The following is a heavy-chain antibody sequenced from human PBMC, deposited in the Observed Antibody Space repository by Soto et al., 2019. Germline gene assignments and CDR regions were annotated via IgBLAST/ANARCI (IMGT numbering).Heavy chain of an antibody. V-gene: IGHV3-7*01. CDR1: GFTFSSYR. CDR3: ARDLGFVDILTGHYCYYYMDI. CDR2: IKQDGSEK. D-gene: IGHD3-9*01. J-gene: IGHJ6*03. Sequence: EGSLRLSCAASGFTFSSYRMSWLRQAPGKGLEWVANIKQDGSEKYYVDSVKGRFTISRDNAKNSLYLQMNSLRAEDKAVYYCARDLGFVDILTGHYCYYYMDIWGKGTRSTVSS.